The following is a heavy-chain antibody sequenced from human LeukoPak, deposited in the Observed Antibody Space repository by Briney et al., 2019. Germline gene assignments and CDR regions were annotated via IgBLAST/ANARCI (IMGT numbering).Heavy chain of an antibody. CDR3: AKVVIGDGYNDY. CDR1: GFTFSSYS. D-gene: IGHD5-24*01. J-gene: IGHJ4*02. V-gene: IGHV3-21*04. CDR2: ISSSSTYI. Sequence: GGSLRLSCAASGFTFSSYSMNWVRQAPGKGLEWVSSISSSSTYIYYADSVKGRFTISRDNSKNTLYLQMNSLRAEDTAVYYCAKVVIGDGYNDYWGQGTLVTVSS.